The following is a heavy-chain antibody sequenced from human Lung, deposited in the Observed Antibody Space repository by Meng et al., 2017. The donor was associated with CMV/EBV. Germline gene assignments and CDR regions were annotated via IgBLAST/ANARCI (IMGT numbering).Heavy chain of an antibody. CDR1: GVSIRSADYY. CDR2: IFYNGST. D-gene: IGHD3-10*01. CDR3: VREILAPINYYFDS. J-gene: IGHJ4*02. Sequence: GVSIRSADYYWSWIRQPPGKGREWVGDIFYNGSTSYNPSVKSRLSISMDTSKNQFSLKLRSLTAADTAIYYCVREILAPINYYFDSWGQGTLVTVSS. V-gene: IGHV4-30-4*01.